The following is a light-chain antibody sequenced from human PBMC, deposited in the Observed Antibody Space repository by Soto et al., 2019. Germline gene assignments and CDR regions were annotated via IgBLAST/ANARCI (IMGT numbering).Light chain of an antibody. Sequence: EIVLTQSPGTLSLSPGERATLSCRASQSVSSSYLVWYQQRPGQAPRLLIYGASSRTTGIPDRFSGSGSGTDFNLTISRLEPEDIAIYYCQQYGSSSWTCGQGTKVEIK. CDR3: QQYGSSSWT. CDR1: QSVSSSY. V-gene: IGKV3-20*01. J-gene: IGKJ1*01. CDR2: GAS.